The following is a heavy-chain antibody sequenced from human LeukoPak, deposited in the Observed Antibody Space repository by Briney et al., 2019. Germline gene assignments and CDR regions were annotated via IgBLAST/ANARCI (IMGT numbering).Heavy chain of an antibody. CDR3: ARGGGEMATIIGFDY. Sequence: SETLSLTCAVYGGSFSGYYWSWIRQPPGKGLEWIGEINHSGSTNYNPSLKSRVTISVDTSKNQSSLKLSSVTAADTAVYYCARGGGEMATIIGFDYWGQGTLVTVSS. J-gene: IGHJ4*02. CDR1: GGSFSGYY. V-gene: IGHV4-34*01. CDR2: INHSGST. D-gene: IGHD5-12*01.